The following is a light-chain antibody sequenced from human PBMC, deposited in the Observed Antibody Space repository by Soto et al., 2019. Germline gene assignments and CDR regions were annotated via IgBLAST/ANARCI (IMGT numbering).Light chain of an antibody. Sequence: QSVLTQPPSASGTPGQGVTISCSGSTSNIGSNYVYWYQQLPGTAPKLLIYSDNNRPSGVPDRFSGSKSGTSASLAITGLQPEDEADYYCQSYDGGLSVSKIFGGGTQLTVL. CDR3: QSYDGGLSVSKI. CDR1: TSNIGSNY. CDR2: SDN. J-gene: IGLJ2*01. V-gene: IGLV1-40*01.